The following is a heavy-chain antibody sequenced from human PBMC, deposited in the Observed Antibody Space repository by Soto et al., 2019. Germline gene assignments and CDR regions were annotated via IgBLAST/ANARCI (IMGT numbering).Heavy chain of an antibody. J-gene: IGHJ4*02. CDR2: ISYDGSNK. CDR3: ARDHVVSAGGGWYVGY. D-gene: IGHD6-19*01. CDR1: GFTFSSYA. V-gene: IGHV3-30-3*01. Sequence: QVQLVESGGGVVQPGRSLRLSCAASGFTFSSYAMHWVRQAPGKGLEWVAVISYDGSNKYYADSVKGRFTISRDNSKNALYLQMNSLRAEDTAVYYCARDHVVSAGGGWYVGYWGQGTLVTVSS.